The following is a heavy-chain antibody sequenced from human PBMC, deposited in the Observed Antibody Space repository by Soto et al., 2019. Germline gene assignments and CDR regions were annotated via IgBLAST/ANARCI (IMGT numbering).Heavy chain of an antibody. J-gene: IGHJ4*02. CDR2: ISYDGGNK. CDR1: GFTFRDFG. Sequence: QVQLVESGGGVVQPGRSLRLSCAASGFTFRDFGMHWVRQAPGKGLEWVAVISYDGGNKYYGDSAQGRFTISRDNSKNTLFLQMNSLRPEDTAVYYCAKDVTPCSTETTLWGQGTLVTVSS. CDR3: AKDVTPCSTETTL. V-gene: IGHV3-30*18. D-gene: IGHD4-17*01.